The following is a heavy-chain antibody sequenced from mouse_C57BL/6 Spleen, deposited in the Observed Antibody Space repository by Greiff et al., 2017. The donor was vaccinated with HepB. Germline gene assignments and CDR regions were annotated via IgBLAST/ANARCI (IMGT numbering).Heavy chain of an antibody. D-gene: IGHD2-13*01. Sequence: QVQLQQPGTELVKPGASVKLSCKASGYTFTSYWMHWVKQRPGQGLEWIGNINPSNGGTNYNEKFKSKATLTVDKSYSTAYMQLSSLTSQDSAVYYCARPGDSAAWYFAVWSTGPSAPVPS. V-gene: IGHV1-53*01. CDR1: GYTFTSYW. CDR2: INPSNGGT. CDR3: ARPGDSAAWYFAV. J-gene: IGHJ1*03.